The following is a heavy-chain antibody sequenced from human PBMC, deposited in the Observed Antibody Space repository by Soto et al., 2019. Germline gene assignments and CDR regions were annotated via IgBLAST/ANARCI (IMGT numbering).Heavy chain of an antibody. Sequence: GGSLRLSCAASGFTFSSYAMSWVRQAPGRGLEWVSTITSGSSTHYADSVTSRFTISRDNSKNTLYLQMNSLRAEDTAKYYCAKEGLAGGYSYGNFDYWGQGTLVTVSS. CDR3: AKEGLAGGYSYGNFDY. CDR1: GFTFSSYA. V-gene: IGHV3-23*01. J-gene: IGHJ4*02. D-gene: IGHD5-18*01. CDR2: ITSGSST.